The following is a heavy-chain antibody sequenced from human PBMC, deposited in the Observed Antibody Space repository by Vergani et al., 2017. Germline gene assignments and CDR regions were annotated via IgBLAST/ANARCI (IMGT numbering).Heavy chain of an antibody. Sequence: QVQLVQSGAEVKKPGASVKVSCKASGYTFTSYAMHWVRQAPGQRLEWMGWINAGNGKTKYSQKFQGRVTITRYTSASTAYMELSSLRYEDTAVYYCARDSSSWSNWFDPWGQGTLVTVSS. CDR3: ARDSSSWSNWFDP. V-gene: IGHV1-3*01. CDR2: INAGNGKT. CDR1: GYTFTSYA. D-gene: IGHD6-13*01. J-gene: IGHJ5*02.